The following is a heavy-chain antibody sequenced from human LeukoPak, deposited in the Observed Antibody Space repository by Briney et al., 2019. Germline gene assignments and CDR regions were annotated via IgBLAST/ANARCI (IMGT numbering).Heavy chain of an antibody. CDR1: GFTFSTFT. Sequence: GRSLRLSCAASGFTFSTFTVHWVRQAPGKGLEWVALISSDGSNKYYADSVKGRFTISRDSSKNTLYLQMNSLRAEDTALYYCARDLTGTGDYWGQGTLVTVSS. D-gene: IGHD1-20*01. J-gene: IGHJ4*02. CDR2: ISSDGSNK. CDR3: ARDLTGTGDY. V-gene: IGHV3-30-3*01.